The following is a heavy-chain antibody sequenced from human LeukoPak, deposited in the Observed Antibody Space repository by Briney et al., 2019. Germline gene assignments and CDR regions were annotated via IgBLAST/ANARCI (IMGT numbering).Heavy chain of an antibody. Sequence: ASVKVSCKASGYTFTSYGISWVRQAPGQGLEWMGWISANKGNTNYAQKLQGRVTLTTDTSTRTAYMELRSLRSDDTAVYYCARARYCSSTSCYGPEDDAFDIWGQGTMVTVSS. CDR1: GYTFTSYG. CDR2: ISANKGNT. CDR3: ARARYCSSTSCYGPEDDAFDI. V-gene: IGHV1-18*01. J-gene: IGHJ3*02. D-gene: IGHD2-2*01.